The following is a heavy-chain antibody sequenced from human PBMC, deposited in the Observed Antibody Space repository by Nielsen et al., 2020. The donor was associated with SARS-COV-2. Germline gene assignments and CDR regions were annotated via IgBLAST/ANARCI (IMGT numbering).Heavy chain of an antibody. V-gene: IGHV3-9*01. CDR3: ARARYSSSDYYYYMDV. J-gene: IGHJ6*03. Sequence: GGSLRLSCAASGFTFDDYAMHWVRQAPGKGLEWVSGISWNSGSIGYADSVKGRFTISRDNAKNSLYLQMNSLRAEDTALYYCARARYSSSDYYYYMDVWGKGTTVTVSS. D-gene: IGHD6-6*01. CDR1: GFTFDDYA. CDR2: ISWNSGSI.